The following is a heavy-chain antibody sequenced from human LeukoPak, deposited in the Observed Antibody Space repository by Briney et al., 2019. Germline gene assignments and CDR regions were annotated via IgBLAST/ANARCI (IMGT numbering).Heavy chain of an antibody. J-gene: IGHJ4*02. CDR2: IYSGGST. CDR3: AKASGVDYGGHFDY. Sequence: GGSLRLSCAVSGFTVSSHYMSWVRQAPGKGLEWVSVIYSGGSTYYADSVKGRFTISRDNSKNTLYLQMNSLRAEDTAVYYCAKASGVDYGGHFDYWGQGTLVTVSS. V-gene: IGHV3-66*01. D-gene: IGHD4-23*01. CDR1: GFTVSSHY.